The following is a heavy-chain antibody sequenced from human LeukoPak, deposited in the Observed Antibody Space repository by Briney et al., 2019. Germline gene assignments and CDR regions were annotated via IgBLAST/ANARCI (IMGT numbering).Heavy chain of an antibody. J-gene: IGHJ4*02. Sequence: PGGSLRLSCAASGFTFSSYAISWVRQAPGQGLEWMGRIIPIFGTANYAQKFQGRVTITTDESTSTAYMELSSLRSEDAAVYYCARDSNIGLTVTTQAHYFDYWGQGTLVTVSS. CDR1: GFTFSSYA. CDR3: ARDSNIGLTVTTQAHYFDY. V-gene: IGHV1-69*05. CDR2: IIPIFGTA. D-gene: IGHD4-17*01.